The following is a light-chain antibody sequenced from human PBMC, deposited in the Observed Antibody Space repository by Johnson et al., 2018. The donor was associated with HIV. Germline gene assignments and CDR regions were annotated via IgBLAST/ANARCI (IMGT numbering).Light chain of an antibody. V-gene: IGLV1-51*02. CDR2: END. J-gene: IGLJ1*01. Sequence: QSVLTQSPSVSAAPGQKVTISCSGSSSNIGNNYVSWFQQLPGTAPKLLICENDKRPSGIPDRFSGSKSGTSATLGITGLQTGDEADYYCGTWDSSLSFYVCGTGTKVTVL. CDR3: GTWDSSLSFYV. CDR1: SSNIGNNY.